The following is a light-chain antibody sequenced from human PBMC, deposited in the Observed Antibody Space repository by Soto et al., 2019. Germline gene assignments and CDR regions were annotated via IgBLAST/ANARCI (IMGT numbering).Light chain of an antibody. J-gene: IGLJ2*01. V-gene: IGLV2-14*01. Sequence: QSVLTQPASVSGSPGQSITISCTGSSSDVGGYNYVSWYRQHPGKAPKLMVYDVSNRPSGVSNRFSGSKSGNTASLTISGLLPEDEADYYCSSYTSSNTVVFGGGTKLTVL. CDR3: SSYTSSNTVV. CDR2: DVS. CDR1: SSDVGGYNY.